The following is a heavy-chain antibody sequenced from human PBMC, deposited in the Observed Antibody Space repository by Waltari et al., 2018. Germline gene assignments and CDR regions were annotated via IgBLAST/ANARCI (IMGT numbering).Heavy chain of an antibody. V-gene: IGHV3-48*01. CDR2: ISSSSSTI. D-gene: IGHD3-10*01. CDR3: ARDNALHSGSYDSASLGGMDV. CDR1: GFTFSSYS. J-gene: IGHJ6*02. Sequence: EVQLVESGGGLVQPGGSLRLSCAASGFTFSSYSMNWVRQAPGKGLEWVSYISSSSSTIYYADSVKGRFTISRDNAKNSLYLQMNSLRAEDTSVYYCARDNALHSGSYDSASLGGMDVWGQGTTVTVSS.